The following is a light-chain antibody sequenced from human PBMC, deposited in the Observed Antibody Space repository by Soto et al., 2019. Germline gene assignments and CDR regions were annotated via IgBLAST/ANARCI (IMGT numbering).Light chain of an antibody. CDR1: SRHVGGYNY. V-gene: IGLV2-14*01. Sequence: QSVLTQPASVSGSPGQSITISCTGTSRHVGGYNYVSWYQQHPGKAPELMIHDVSNRPSGVSNRFSGSKSGNTASLTISGLQAEDEAEYYCISYTSSSLYVFGTGTKVTVL. J-gene: IGLJ1*01. CDR2: DVS. CDR3: ISYTSSSLYV.